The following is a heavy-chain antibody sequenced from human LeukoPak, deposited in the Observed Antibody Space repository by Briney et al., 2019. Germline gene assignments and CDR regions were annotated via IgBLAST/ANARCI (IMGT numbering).Heavy chain of an antibody. CDR3: ASTRRAAVAGRFDS. CDR1: GASMSSNY. D-gene: IGHD6-19*01. Sequence: PSETLSLTCNVSGASMSSNYWSWIRQPPGKGLEWIGYIYHGGNTNCSPSLESRVTMSVDESKNQFSLRVHFVSAADTAVYYCASTRRAAVAGRFDSWGQGTLVTVSS. J-gene: IGHJ4*02. CDR2: IYHGGNT. V-gene: IGHV4-4*09.